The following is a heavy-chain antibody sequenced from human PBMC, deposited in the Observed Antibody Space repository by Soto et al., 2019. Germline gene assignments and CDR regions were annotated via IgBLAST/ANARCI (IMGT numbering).Heavy chain of an antibody. V-gene: IGHV3-33*01. CDR3: AIADCGGQCACDF. CDR2: IWYDGTVK. D-gene: IGHD2-21*01. CDR1: GFTFRSYG. Sequence: QVQLVESGGGVVQPGRSLRLSCAASGFTFRSYGMHWVRQARGKGLEWVAGIWYDGTVKNYADSVKGRFSISRDNSQNTVYLQMNTRRAEDTAVYYCAIADCGGQCACDFWGQGTLVSVSS. J-gene: IGHJ4*02.